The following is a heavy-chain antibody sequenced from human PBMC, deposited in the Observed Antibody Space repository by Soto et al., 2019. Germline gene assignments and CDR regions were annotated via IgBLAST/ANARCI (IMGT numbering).Heavy chain of an antibody. D-gene: IGHD1-20*01. Sequence: PGGSLRLSCVASGFVFKNYEMNWVRQAPGKGPEWISYISNSGNTIYVADSMRGRFTISRDNAKNSLFLQMNSLRADDTAVYYCARDIDNRDYYYGLDVWGQGTTVTVSS. V-gene: IGHV3-48*03. CDR3: ARDIDNRDYYYGLDV. J-gene: IGHJ6*02. CDR2: ISNSGNTI. CDR1: GFVFKNYE.